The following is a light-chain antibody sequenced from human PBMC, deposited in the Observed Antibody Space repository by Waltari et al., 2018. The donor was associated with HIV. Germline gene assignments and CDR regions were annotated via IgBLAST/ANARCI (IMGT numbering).Light chain of an antibody. Sequence: QSVLPPPPSASGSPGQLLTISCSGSSPTIGTPYVYWYQQLPRSTTNPFIYRNKHLRSGLPDRIYGAKCGTAATLGGTGVQTGDEADYYCGTWVTSEGAVVFGGGTKLTV. V-gene: IGLV1-47*01. CDR3: GTWVTSEGAVV. CDR2: RNK. CDR1: SPTIGTPY. J-gene: IGLJ2*01.